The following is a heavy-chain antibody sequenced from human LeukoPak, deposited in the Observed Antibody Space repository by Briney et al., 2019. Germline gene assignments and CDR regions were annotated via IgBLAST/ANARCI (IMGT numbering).Heavy chain of an antibody. Sequence: GGSLRLSCAASGFTFSSYEMNWVRQAPGKGLEWVANIKQDGSEKYYVDSVKGRFTISRDNAKNSLYLQMNSLRAEDTAVYYCARGRSSCFDYWGQGTLVTVSS. CDR2: IKQDGSEK. CDR1: GFTFSSYE. J-gene: IGHJ4*02. D-gene: IGHD6-6*01. V-gene: IGHV3-7*01. CDR3: ARGRSSCFDY.